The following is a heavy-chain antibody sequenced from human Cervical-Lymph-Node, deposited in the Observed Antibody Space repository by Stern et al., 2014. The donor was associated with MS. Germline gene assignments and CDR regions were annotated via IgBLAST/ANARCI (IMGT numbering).Heavy chain of an antibody. J-gene: IGHJ4*02. Sequence: MQLVESGSELKKPGASVKISCKASGYTFTNYAMNWVRQAPGQGLEWMGWINTKTGSPTFAQGLTGRFVFSLDTSVSTAYLQISSLKAEDTAVYYCARGFPDYGDYWGQGTLVTVSS. CDR1: GYTFTNYA. CDR3: ARGFPDYGDY. CDR2: INTKTGSP. V-gene: IGHV7-4-1*02. D-gene: IGHD4-17*01.